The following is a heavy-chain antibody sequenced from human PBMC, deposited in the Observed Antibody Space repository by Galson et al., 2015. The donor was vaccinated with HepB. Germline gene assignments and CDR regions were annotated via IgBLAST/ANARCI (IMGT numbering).Heavy chain of an antibody. CDR3: ARDPMDTAMVTPYRYMDV. Sequence: SVKVSCKASGYTFTGYYIHWVRQAPGQGLEWMGRISPNSGGTNYAQKFQGRVTMTRDTSISTAYMELSRLRSDDTAVYYCARDPMDTAMVTPYRYMDVWGKGTTVTVSS. J-gene: IGHJ6*03. V-gene: IGHV1-2*06. CDR1: GYTFTGYY. CDR2: ISPNSGGT. D-gene: IGHD5-18*01.